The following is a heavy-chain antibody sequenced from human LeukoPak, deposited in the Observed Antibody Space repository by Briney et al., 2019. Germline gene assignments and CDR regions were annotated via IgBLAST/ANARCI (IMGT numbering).Heavy chain of an antibody. CDR2: IFPGDSET. J-gene: IGHJ4*02. CDR3: ATSESQTRFDY. Sequence: GEPLKISCKGSGYSFTSYWIGWVRQMPGKGLEWMGLIFPGDSETIYSPSLQGQVTISADKSINTAYLRWSSLKASDTAMYYCATSESQTRFDYWGQGTLVTVSS. CDR1: GYSFTSYW. V-gene: IGHV5-51*01. D-gene: IGHD1/OR15-1a*01.